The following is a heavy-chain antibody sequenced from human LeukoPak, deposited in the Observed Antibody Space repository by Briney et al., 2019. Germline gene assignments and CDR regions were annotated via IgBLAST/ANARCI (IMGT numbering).Heavy chain of an antibody. CDR2: NYYSGGT. CDR1: GGSISSYY. D-gene: IGHD3-10*01. CDR3: ARVGYGSFDY. V-gene: IGHV4-59*01. J-gene: IGHJ4*02. Sequence: SETLSLTCTVSGGSISSYYWSWIRQPPGKGLEWIGYNYYSGGTNYNPSLKSRVTISVDTSKNQFSLKLSSVTAADTAVYYCARVGYGSFDYWGQGSLVTVSS.